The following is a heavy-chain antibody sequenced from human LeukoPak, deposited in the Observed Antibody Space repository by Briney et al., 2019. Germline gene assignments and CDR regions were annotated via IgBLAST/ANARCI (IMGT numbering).Heavy chain of an antibody. CDR1: GGSFSGYY. CDR2: INHSEST. CDR3: ARHMTTVTKGYFDL. D-gene: IGHD4-17*01. Sequence: PSETLSLTCAVYGGSFSGYYWSWIRQPPGKGLEWIGEINHSESTNYNPSLKSRVTISVDTSKNQFSLKLSSVTAADTAVYYCARHMTTVTKGYFDLWGRGTLVTVSS. V-gene: IGHV4-34*01. J-gene: IGHJ2*01.